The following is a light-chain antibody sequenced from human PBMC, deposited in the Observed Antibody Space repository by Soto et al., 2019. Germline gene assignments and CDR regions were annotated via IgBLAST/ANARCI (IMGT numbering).Light chain of an antibody. CDR1: ESISRW. CDR3: QQHNSFSIT. CDR2: KAS. V-gene: IGKV1-5*03. J-gene: IGKJ5*01. Sequence: THTHSSLSASVGACLTTIVAASESISRWLAWYQQKPGKAPKLLIYKASSLESGVPSRFSGSGSGTEFPLTINSLQADDFATYYCQQHNSFSITFGQGTRLEIK.